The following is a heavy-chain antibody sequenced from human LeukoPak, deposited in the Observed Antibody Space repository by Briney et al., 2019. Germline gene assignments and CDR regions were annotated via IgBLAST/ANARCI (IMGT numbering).Heavy chain of an antibody. CDR1: GFTLSSYI. CDR3: TTADSAH. D-gene: IGHD3/OR15-3a*01. V-gene: IGHV3-15*01. Sequence: GGSLRLSCAASGFTLSSYIMTWVRPAPGKGLEWVGRIRSKTDGETPDYTAPVKGRFTISRDDSESTLHLQMNNLKIEDTAVYFCTTADSAHWGQGTLVTVSS. CDR2: IRSKTDGETP. J-gene: IGHJ4*02.